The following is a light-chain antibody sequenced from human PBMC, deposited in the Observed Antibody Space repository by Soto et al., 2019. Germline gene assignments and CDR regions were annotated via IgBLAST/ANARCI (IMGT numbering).Light chain of an antibody. Sequence: QTVPSSPPPASGDPGRGVTLSCSGNCSTIGSNYVYWYQQLPGTAPKLLIYRNNQRPSGVPDRFSGSKSRTSASLAISGLRSDDEADYYCAAWDDSLSGYVFGTGTKVTVL. CDR3: AAWDDSLSGYV. V-gene: IGLV1-47*01. J-gene: IGLJ1*01. CDR1: CSTIGSNY. CDR2: RNN.